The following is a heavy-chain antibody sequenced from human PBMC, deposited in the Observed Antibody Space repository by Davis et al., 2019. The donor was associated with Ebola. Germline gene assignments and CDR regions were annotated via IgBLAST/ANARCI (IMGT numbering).Heavy chain of an antibody. CDR3: AKGQFGRGQYYYGMDV. D-gene: IGHD3-10*01. CDR2: ISGSGDSA. V-gene: IGHV3-23*01. J-gene: IGHJ6*02. Sequence: GGSLRLSCVASGFLFSSYAMTWVRQAPGKGLEWVASISGSGDSAYYVDSMHGRFTISRDNSKTTLYLQMNSLRAEDTAVYYCAKGQFGRGQYYYGMDVWGQGTTVTVSS. CDR1: GFLFSSYA.